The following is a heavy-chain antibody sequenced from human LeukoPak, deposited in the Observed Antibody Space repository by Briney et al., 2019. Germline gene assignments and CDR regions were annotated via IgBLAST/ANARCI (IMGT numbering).Heavy chain of an antibody. V-gene: IGHV4-4*02. CDR2: ISLAGQT. D-gene: IGHD1-26*01. J-gene: IGHJ4*02. CDR3: SRESGPFCPFGY. Sequence: SGTLSLTCGVSGGSISGTNWWSWVRQPPGQGLEWTGEISLAGQTNYNPSLNGRVTMSLDKSSNQLSLHLTSVTAADTATYFCSRESGPFCPFGYWGQGTLVIVSS. CDR1: GGSISGTNW.